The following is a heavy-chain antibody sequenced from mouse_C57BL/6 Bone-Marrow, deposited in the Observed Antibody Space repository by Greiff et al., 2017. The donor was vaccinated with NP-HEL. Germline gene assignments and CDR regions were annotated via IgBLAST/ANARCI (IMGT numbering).Heavy chain of an antibody. CDR3: ARRQLRLDYYAMDY. D-gene: IGHD3-2*02. CDR2: IYPGSGNT. CDR1: GYSFTSYY. Sequence: VQLQQSGPELVKPGASVKISCKASGYSFTSYYIHWVKQRPGQGLEWIGWIYPGSGNTKYNEKFKGKATLTADTSSSTAYMQLSSLTSEDSAVYYCARRQLRLDYYAMDYWGQGTSVTVSS. J-gene: IGHJ4*01. V-gene: IGHV1-66*01.